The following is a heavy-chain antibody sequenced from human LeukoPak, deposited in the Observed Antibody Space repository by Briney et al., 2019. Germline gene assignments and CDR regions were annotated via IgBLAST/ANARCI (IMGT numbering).Heavy chain of an antibody. CDR3: ARDGYSGSYYFAFDI. V-gene: IGHV3-53*01. Sequence: PGGSLRLSCAASGFTVSSNYMSWVRQAPGKGLGWVSVIYSGGSTYYADSVKGRFTISRDNSKNTLYLQMNSLRAEDTAVYYCARDGYSGSYYFAFDIWGQGTMVTVSS. CDR1: GFTVSSNY. D-gene: IGHD1-26*01. CDR2: IYSGGST. J-gene: IGHJ3*02.